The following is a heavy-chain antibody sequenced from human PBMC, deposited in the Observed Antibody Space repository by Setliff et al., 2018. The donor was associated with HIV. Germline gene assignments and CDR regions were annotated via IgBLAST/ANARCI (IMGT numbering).Heavy chain of an antibody. CDR1: GYSISRGYY. J-gene: IGHJ5*02. CDR2: IYHTGST. V-gene: IGHV4-38-2*02. D-gene: IGHD6-13*01. Sequence: SETLSLTCGVSGYSISRGYYWGWVRQPPGKGLGWIGSIYHTGSTYYTPSLKSRVTVSVDTSKNQFSLKVRSVTAEDAAVYYCPREASATAGGIEDLDLWGQGTLVTVSS. CDR3: PREASATAGGIEDLDL.